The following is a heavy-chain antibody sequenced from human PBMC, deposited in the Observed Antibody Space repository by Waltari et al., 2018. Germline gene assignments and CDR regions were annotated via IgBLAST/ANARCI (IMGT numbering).Heavy chain of an antibody. CDR1: GFTFSSYS. CDR2: ISSSSSTI. Sequence: EVQLVESGGGLVQPGGSLRLPCAASGFTFSSYSMNWVRQAPGKGLEWVSSISSSSSTIYYADSVKGRFTISRDNAKNSLYLQMNSLGAEDTAVYYCARDQGLNIAAAGIYGYWGQGTLVTVSS. J-gene: IGHJ4*02. D-gene: IGHD6-13*01. V-gene: IGHV3-48*01. CDR3: ARDQGLNIAAAGIYGY.